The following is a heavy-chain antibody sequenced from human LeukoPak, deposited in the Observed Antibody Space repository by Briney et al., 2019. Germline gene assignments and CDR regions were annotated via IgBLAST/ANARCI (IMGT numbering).Heavy chain of an antibody. CDR3: AKGYRKGRWLPLDY. D-gene: IGHD5-24*01. J-gene: IGHJ4*02. CDR1: GFTFDDYG. V-gene: IGHV3-20*04. CDR2: INWNGGST. Sequence: SGGSLRLSCTASGFTFDDYGMSWVRQGRGKGLEWVSGINWNGGSTGYADSVKGRFTISRDNAKNSLYLQMNSLRAEDTALYYCAKGYRKGRWLPLDYWGQGTLVTVSS.